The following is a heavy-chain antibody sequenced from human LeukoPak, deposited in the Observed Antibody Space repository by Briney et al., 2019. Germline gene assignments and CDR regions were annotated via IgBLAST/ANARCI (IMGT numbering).Heavy chain of an antibody. CDR2: IDTYSGKT. Sequence: ASVKISCKASGYTFTSCGISWVRQAPGQGLEWMGWIDTYSGKTNYAQKFQGRVTMTSDTSTSTAYMELRSLRSDDTAVYYCARDRGIAEADSFDPWGQGTLVTVSS. D-gene: IGHD6-13*01. J-gene: IGHJ5*02. V-gene: IGHV1-18*01. CDR1: GYTFTSCG. CDR3: ARDRGIAEADSFDP.